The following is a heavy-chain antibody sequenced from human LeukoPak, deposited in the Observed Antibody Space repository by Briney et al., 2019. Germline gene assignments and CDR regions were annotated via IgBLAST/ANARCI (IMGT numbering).Heavy chain of an antibody. CDR2: INPNSGGT. J-gene: IGHJ6*02. CDR1: GYTFTGYY. Sequence: ASVKVSCKASGYTFTGYYMHWVRQAPGQGLEWMGWINPNSGGTNYAQKFQGRVTMTRDTSISTAYMELSRLRSDDTAVYYCARDPVVVIIPYYYSGMDVWGQGATLTVSS. D-gene: IGHD3-3*01. V-gene: IGHV1-2*02. CDR3: ARDPVVVIIPYYYSGMDV.